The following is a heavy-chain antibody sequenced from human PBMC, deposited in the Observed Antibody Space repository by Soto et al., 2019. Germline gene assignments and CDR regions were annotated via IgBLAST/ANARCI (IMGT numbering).Heavy chain of an antibody. Sequence: ASVKVSCKASGYTFTSYYMHWVRQAPGQGLEWMGIINPSGGSTSYAQKFQGRVTMTRDTSTSTVYMELSSLRSEDTAVYYCARSGEVAAAGASYYYYGMDVWGQGTTVTVSS. D-gene: IGHD6-13*01. J-gene: IGHJ6*02. CDR3: ARSGEVAAAGASYYYYGMDV. V-gene: IGHV1-46*01. CDR1: GYTFTSYY. CDR2: INPSGGST.